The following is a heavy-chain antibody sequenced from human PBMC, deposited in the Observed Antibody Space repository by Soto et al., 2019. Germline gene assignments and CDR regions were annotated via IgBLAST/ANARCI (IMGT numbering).Heavy chain of an antibody. Sequence: QVQLQQWGAGLLKPSETLSLTCAVYGGSFSGYYWSWIRQPPGKGLEWIGEINHSGSTNYNPSLKSRVTISVDTSKNQFSLKLSSVTAADTAVYYCARGRMVHGSGSYKPKFDPWGQGTLVTVSS. V-gene: IGHV4-34*01. CDR3: ARGRMVHGSGSYKPKFDP. CDR2: INHSGST. D-gene: IGHD3-10*01. J-gene: IGHJ5*02. CDR1: GGSFSGYY.